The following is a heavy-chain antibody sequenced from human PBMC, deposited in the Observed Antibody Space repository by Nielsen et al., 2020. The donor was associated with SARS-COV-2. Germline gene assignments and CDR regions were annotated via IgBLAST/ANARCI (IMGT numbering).Heavy chain of an antibody. CDR1: GGTFSSYA. CDR3: ARGLEQAAAGTRNYYYYYYIDV. J-gene: IGHJ6*03. D-gene: IGHD6-13*01. Sequence: SVKVSCKASGGTFSSYAISWVRQAPGQGLEWMGGIIPIFGTANYAQKFQGRVTITADESTSTAYMELSSLRSEDTAVYYCARGLEQAAAGTRNYYYYYYIDVWGKGTTVTVSS. V-gene: IGHV1-69*13. CDR2: IIPIFGTA.